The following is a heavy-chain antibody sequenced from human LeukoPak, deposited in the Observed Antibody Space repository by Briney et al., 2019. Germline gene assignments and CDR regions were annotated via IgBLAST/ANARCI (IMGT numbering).Heavy chain of an antibody. CDR2: INNDGSST. D-gene: IGHD3-9*01. V-gene: IGHV3-74*01. CDR3: ARCQQPYYDILTGLHDAFDI. Sequence: GGSLRLSCAASGFTFSSYWMHWVRHAPGKGLVWVSRINNDGSSTNYADSVKGRFTISRDNAKNTLYLQMHSLRAEDTAVYYCARCQQPYYDILTGLHDAFDIWGQGTMVTVSS. CDR1: GFTFSSYW. J-gene: IGHJ3*02.